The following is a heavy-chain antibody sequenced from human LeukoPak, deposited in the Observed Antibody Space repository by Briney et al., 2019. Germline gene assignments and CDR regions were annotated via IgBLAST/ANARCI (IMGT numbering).Heavy chain of an antibody. D-gene: IGHD3-22*01. J-gene: IGHJ4*02. CDR2: ISGSGGST. Sequence: GGSLRLSCAASGFTFSSYAMSWVRQAPGKGLEWVSAISGSGGSTYYADSVKGRFTISRDNSKNTLYLQMNSLRAEDTAVCYCAKPYDSSGYYFNFDYWGQGTLVTVSS. CDR3: AKPYDSSGYYFNFDY. V-gene: IGHV3-23*01. CDR1: GFTFSSYA.